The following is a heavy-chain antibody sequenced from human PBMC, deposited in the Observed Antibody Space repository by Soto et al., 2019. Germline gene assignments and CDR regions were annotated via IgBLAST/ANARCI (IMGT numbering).Heavy chain of an antibody. Sequence: EVQLVESGGGLVKPGGSLRLSCAASGFTFSSYSMNWVRQAPGKGLEWVSSISSSSSYIYYADSVKGRFTISRDNAKNSLYLQMNSVRGEDTAVYYWARTPYPITMARGVNRYYYYYMDVRGKGTTVTVSS. D-gene: IGHD3-10*01. CDR1: GFTFSSYS. CDR3: ARTPYPITMARGVNRYYYYYMDV. V-gene: IGHV3-21*01. CDR2: ISSSSSYI. J-gene: IGHJ6*03.